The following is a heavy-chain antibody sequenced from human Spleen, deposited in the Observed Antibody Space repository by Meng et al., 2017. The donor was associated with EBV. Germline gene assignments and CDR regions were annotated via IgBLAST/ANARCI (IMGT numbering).Heavy chain of an antibody. V-gene: IGHV1-69*06. CDR2: IIPILDST. D-gene: IGHD4-11*01. J-gene: IGHJ4*02. CDR3: ARDGHDYNFDY. Sequence: QVQLGQSGTEVKKPGSSVKVCCKVSGGTFSSYAINWVRQAPGLGLDWMGSIIPILDSTNFAQKFQGRVTITADTSTSTVYMELTSLRSDDTAVYFCARDGHDYNFDYWGQGTLVTVSS. CDR1: GGTFSSYA.